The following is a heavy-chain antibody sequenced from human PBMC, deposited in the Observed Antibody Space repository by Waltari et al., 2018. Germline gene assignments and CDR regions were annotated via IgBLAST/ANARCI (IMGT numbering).Heavy chain of an antibody. V-gene: IGHV4-34*01. J-gene: IGHJ5*01. CDR1: GGSFSGYS. D-gene: IGHD5-12*01. CDR3: ARGGYSGYEPRRWFDS. CDR2: INYSGRT. Sequence: QVQLQQWGAGLLKPSETLSLTCVVDGGSFSGYSWSWIRQPPEEGLEGLGEINYSGRTQYNPSLKRRVTISIDTSKNQFSLNLRSVTAADMGVYYCARGGYSGYEPRRWFDSWGQGTLVTVAS.